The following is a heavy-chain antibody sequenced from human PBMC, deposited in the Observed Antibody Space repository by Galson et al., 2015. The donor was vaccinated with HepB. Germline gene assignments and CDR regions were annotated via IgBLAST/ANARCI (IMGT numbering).Heavy chain of an antibody. Sequence: SLRLSCAASGFTFSDYYMSWIRQAPGKGLEWISYISSSGNTIYYADSVKGRFTISRDNAKNSLYLQMNSLRAEDTALYYCARRLSWFGEPFDLWGQGTLLTVSS. CDR3: ARRLSWFGEPFDL. CDR1: GFTFSDYY. V-gene: IGHV3-11*01. J-gene: IGHJ4*02. D-gene: IGHD3-10*01. CDR2: ISSSGNTI.